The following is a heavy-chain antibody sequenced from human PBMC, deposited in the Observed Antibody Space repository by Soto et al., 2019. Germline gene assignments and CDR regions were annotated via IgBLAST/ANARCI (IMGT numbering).Heavy chain of an antibody. Sequence: QVQLVQSGAEVKKPGASVKVSGKASGYTFTSYVISWVRQAPGQGREWMGWLSAYNGNTNYAQKLKGRVTMTTDTSTSTAYMELRSLRSDDTAVYYCASYREQLVLYGMDVWGQGTTVTVSS. CDR2: LSAYNGNT. J-gene: IGHJ6*02. D-gene: IGHD6-13*01. CDR1: GYTFTSYV. V-gene: IGHV1-18*01. CDR3: ASYREQLVLYGMDV.